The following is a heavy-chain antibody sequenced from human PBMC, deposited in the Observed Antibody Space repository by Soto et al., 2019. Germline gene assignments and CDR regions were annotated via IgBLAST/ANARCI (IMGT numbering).Heavy chain of an antibody. CDR1: GGSISSSNW. D-gene: IGHD5-18*01. CDR2: IYHSGST. CDR3: ARGGYSYGSNWFDP. J-gene: IGHJ5*02. Sequence: SETLSITCAVSGGSISSSNWWSCVRQPPGKGLEWIGEIYHSGSTNYNPSLKSRVTISVDKSKNQFSLKLSSVTAADTAVYYCARGGYSYGSNWFDPWGQGTLVTVSS. V-gene: IGHV4-4*02.